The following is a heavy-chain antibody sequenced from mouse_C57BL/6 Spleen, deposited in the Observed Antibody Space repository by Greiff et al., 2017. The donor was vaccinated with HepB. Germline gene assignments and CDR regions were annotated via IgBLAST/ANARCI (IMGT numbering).Heavy chain of an antibody. CDR2: IWSGGST. D-gene: IGHD3-1*01. CDR1: GFSLTSYG. V-gene: IGHV2-2*01. J-gene: IGHJ1*03. Sequence: QVQLQQSGPGLVQPSQSLSITCTVSGFSLTSYGVHWVRQSPGKGLEWLGVIWSGGSTDYNAAFISRLSISKDNSKSQVFFKMNSLQADDTAIYYCARMRGYDWYFDVWGTGTTVTVSS. CDR3: ARMRGYDWYFDV.